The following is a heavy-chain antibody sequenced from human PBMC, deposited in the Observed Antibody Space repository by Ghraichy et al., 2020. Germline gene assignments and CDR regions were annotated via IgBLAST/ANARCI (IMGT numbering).Heavy chain of an antibody. CDR2: IYSGGST. V-gene: IGHV3-53*04. CDR3: ALAYCGGDCYGGAFDI. D-gene: IGHD2-21*02. J-gene: IGHJ3*02. CDR1: GFTVSSNY. Sequence: GGSLRLSCAASGFTVSSNYMSWVRQAPGKGLEWVSVIYSGGSTYYADSVKGRFTISRHNSKNTLYLQMNSLRAEDTAVYYCALAYCGGDCYGGAFDIWGQGTMVTVSS.